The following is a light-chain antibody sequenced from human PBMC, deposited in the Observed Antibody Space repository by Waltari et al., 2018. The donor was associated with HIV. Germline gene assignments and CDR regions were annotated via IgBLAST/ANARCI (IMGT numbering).Light chain of an antibody. Sequence: QSVLTQPPSASGTPGQRVTISCSGSSSNIGSNVVSWYQQLPGTAPQLLIYNNVPRPSGVPARFSGSKSGTSASLAISGLQSEDEADYYCATWDDRLNGVVFGGGTKLTVL. V-gene: IGLV1-44*01. CDR2: NNV. J-gene: IGLJ2*01. CDR3: ATWDDRLNGVV. CDR1: SSNIGSNV.